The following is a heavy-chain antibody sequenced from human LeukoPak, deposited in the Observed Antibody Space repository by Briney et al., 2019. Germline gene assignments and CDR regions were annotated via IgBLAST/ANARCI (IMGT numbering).Heavy chain of an antibody. D-gene: IGHD4-17*01. J-gene: IGHJ4*02. V-gene: IGHV4-34*01. CDR1: GGSFSGYY. CDR2: INHSGST. CDR3: ARGRRWTTVTLLPFDY. Sequence: ETLSLTCAVYGGSFSGYYWSWIRQPPGKGLEWIGEINHSGSTNYNPSLKSRVTISVDTSKNQFSLKLSSVTAADTAVYYCARGRRWTTVTLLPFDYWGQGTLVTVSS.